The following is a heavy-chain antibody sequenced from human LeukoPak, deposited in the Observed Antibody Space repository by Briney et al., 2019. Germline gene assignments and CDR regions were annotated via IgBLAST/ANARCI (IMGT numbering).Heavy chain of an antibody. CDR3: ARGEPLFGRIAARLHWFDP. CDR1: GGSISSGGYS. D-gene: IGHD6-6*01. V-gene: IGHV4-30-2*01. Sequence: SQTLSLTCAVSGGSISSGGYSWSWIRQPPGKGLEWIGYIYHSGSTYYNPSLKSRVTISVDTSKNQFSLKLSSVTAADTAVYYCARGEPLFGRIAARLHWFDPWGQGTLVTVSS. J-gene: IGHJ5*02. CDR2: IYHSGST.